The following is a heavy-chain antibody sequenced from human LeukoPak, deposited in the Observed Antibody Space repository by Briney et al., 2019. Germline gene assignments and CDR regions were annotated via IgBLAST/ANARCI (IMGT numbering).Heavy chain of an antibody. Sequence: GGSLRLSCAASVFTVSSDYMTAVCPAPGGGVGRVSVIYSSGTTFYAESVKGRFTVSRDNSKNMLYLQMNSLRVEDTAVYYCARFPQWGHDSSGGFDNWGKETIVSVSS. J-gene: IGHJ3*02. D-gene: IGHD3-22*01. CDR2: IYSSGTT. CDR1: VFTVSSDY. CDR3: ARFPQWGHDSSGGFDN. V-gene: IGHV3-53*01.